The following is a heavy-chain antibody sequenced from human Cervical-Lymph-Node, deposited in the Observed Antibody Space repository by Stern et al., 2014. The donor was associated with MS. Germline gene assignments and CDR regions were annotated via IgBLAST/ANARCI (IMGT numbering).Heavy chain of an antibody. D-gene: IGHD1-14*01. V-gene: IGHV1-69*01. CDR3: ARGASSAAWYKHGVDV. J-gene: IGHJ6*02. CDR2: FILGVGTP. Sequence: VQLGEFGAEVQKPGSSVKVSCKASGDTSNTDAIHWVRQAPGRGLEWMGGFILGVGTPVYAQRFKGRVSIAADESAATDYMELSRLTSDDTAVYYCARGASSAAWYKHGVDVWGQGTTVTVSS. CDR1: GDTSNTDA.